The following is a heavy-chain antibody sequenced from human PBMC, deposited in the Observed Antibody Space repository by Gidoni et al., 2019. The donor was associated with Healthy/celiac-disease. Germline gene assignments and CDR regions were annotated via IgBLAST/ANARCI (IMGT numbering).Heavy chain of an antibody. CDR2: FDPEDGET. V-gene: IGHV1-24*01. J-gene: IGHJ6*02. CDR1: GYTLTEVS. Sequence: QVQLVQSGAEVKKPGASVTVSCKVSGYTLTEVSMHWVRQAPGKGLEWMGGFDPEDGETIYAQKFQGRVTMTEDTSTDTAYMELSSLRSEDTAVYYCATGGVGATHYYYYYGMDVWGQGTTVTVSS. D-gene: IGHD1-26*01. CDR3: ATGGVGATHYYYYYGMDV.